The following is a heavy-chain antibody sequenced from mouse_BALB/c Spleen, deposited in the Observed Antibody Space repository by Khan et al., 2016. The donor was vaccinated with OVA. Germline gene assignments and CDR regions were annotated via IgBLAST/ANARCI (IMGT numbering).Heavy chain of an antibody. CDR2: IYPGTNNT. V-gene: IGHV1S132*01. CDR3: AREEALYYFDY. D-gene: IGHD3-2*02. J-gene: IGHJ2*01. CDR1: GYIFTSYW. Sequence: QVQLQQSGAELVRPGASVKLSCKTSGYIFTSYWIHWVKQRSGQGLEWIARIYPGTNNTYYNEKLKDKATLTADKSSSTVYMQPSSLKSEDSAVYCCAREEALYYFDYWGQGTTLTVSS.